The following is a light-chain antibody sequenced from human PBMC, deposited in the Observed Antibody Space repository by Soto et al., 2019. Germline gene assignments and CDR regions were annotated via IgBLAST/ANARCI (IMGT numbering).Light chain of an antibody. CDR3: YAYAGNYWL. CDR1: SSDVGGYNY. CDR2: DVS. V-gene: IGLV2-11*01. J-gene: IGLJ3*02. Sequence: QSALAQPRSVSGSPGQSVTISCTGTSSDVGGYNYVSWYQQHPGKAPKLMIYDVSQRPSGVPDRFSGSKSGNTASLTISGLQAEDEADYYCYAYAGNYWLFGGGTKLTVL.